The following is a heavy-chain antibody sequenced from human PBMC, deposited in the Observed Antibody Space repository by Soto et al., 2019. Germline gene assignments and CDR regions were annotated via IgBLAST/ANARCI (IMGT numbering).Heavy chain of an antibody. CDR3: ARDRVVTALGYYGMDV. D-gene: IGHD2-21*02. V-gene: IGHV3-33*01. CDR1: GFTFSNYA. J-gene: IGHJ6*02. CDR2: IWYDESYT. Sequence: QVQLVESGGGVVQPGRSLRRSCAASGFTFSNYAMYWVRQAPGKGLEWVAAIWYDESYTYYAESVKGRFAISRDHSKNTLYLEMSTLRVEDTAVYYCARDRVVTALGYYGMDVWSQGTTVTVS.